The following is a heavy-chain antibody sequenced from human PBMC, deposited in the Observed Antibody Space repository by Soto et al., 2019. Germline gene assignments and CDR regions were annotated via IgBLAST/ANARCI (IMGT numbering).Heavy chain of an antibody. CDR3: ASGRPIYYYYYMDV. CDR2: INHSGST. V-gene: IGHV4-34*01. CDR1: GGSFSGYY. Sequence: PSETLSLTCAVYGGSFSGYYWSWIRQPPGKGLEWIGEINHSGSTNYNPSLKSRVTISVDTSKNQFSLKLSSVTAADTAVYYCASGRPIYYYYYMDVWGKGTTVTVSS. J-gene: IGHJ6*03.